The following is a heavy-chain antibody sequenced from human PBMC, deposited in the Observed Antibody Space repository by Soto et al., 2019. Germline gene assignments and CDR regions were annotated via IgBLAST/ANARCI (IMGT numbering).Heavy chain of an antibody. J-gene: IGHJ6*02. Sequence: SLRLSCAASGFTFSSYGMHWVRQAPGKGLEWVAVISYDGSNKYYADSVKGRFTISRDNSKNTLYLQMNSLRAEDTAVYYCAKDLDVDIVATIGGSYGMDVWGQGTTVTVSS. D-gene: IGHD5-12*01. CDR1: GFTFSSYG. V-gene: IGHV3-30*18. CDR3: AKDLDVDIVATIGGSYGMDV. CDR2: ISYDGSNK.